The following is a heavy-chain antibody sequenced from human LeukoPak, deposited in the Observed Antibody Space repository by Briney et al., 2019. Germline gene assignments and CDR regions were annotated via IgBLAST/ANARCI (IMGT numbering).Heavy chain of an antibody. CDR1: GFTFSSYS. CDR2: ISYDGSNK. J-gene: IGHJ4*02. CDR3: AKDSEYGDYLLGGGLDY. D-gene: IGHD4-17*01. Sequence: GGSLRLSCAASGFTFSSYSMPWVRQAPGKWLEWVAVISYDGSNKYYADSVKGRFTISRDNSKNTLYLQMNSLRAEDTAVYYCAKDSEYGDYLLGGGLDYWGQGTLVTVSS. V-gene: IGHV3-30*18.